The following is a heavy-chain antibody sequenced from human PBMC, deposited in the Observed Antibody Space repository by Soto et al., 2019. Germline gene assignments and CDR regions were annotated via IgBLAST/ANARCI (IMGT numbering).Heavy chain of an antibody. D-gene: IGHD3-10*01. V-gene: IGHV6-1*01. Sequence: TLSLTCVISGDSVSSNSAGWNWIRQSPSRGHEWLGRTYYKSKWNNDYALSVKSRITINPDTSKNQFSLHLYSVTPEGTAVYYCTGITWFRGMDVWGQGTPVTVSS. J-gene: IGHJ6*02. CDR2: TYYKSKWNN. CDR1: GDSVSSNSAG. CDR3: TGITWFRGMDV.